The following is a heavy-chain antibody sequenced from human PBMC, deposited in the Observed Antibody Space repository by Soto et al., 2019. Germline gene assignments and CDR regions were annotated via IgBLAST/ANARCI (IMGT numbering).Heavy chain of an antibody. CDR2: IWYDGSNK. D-gene: IGHD3-10*01. J-gene: IGHJ6*03. Sequence: QVQLVESGGGVVQPGRSLRLSCAASGFTFSSYGMHWVRQAPGKGLEWVAVIWYDGSNKYYADSVKGRFTISRDNSKSTLYLQMNSLRAEDTAVYYCARVDGSGSYYSPSYMDVWGKGTTVTVSS. V-gene: IGHV3-33*01. CDR1: GFTFSSYG. CDR3: ARVDGSGSYYSPSYMDV.